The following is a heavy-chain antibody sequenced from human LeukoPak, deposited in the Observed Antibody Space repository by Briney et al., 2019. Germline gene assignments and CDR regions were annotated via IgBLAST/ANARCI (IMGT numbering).Heavy chain of an antibody. J-gene: IGHJ4*02. CDR1: GGSINNYY. V-gene: IGHV4-4*07. CDR3: ARLQWLEYWHYFDY. CDR2: ISTLGST. D-gene: IGHD6-19*01. Sequence: SETLSLTCSVSGGSINNYYWTWIRQPAGKGLEWIGHISTLGSTNYNPSLKGRVSMSVDTSNYLFSLKLSFVTAEDPAIYYCARLQWLEYWHYFDYWGQGALVTVSS.